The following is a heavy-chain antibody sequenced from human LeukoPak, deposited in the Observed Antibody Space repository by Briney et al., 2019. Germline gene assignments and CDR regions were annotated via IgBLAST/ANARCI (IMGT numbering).Heavy chain of an antibody. D-gene: IGHD6-13*01. Sequence: SETLSLTCTVSGGSITNYYWSWIRQPPGKGLEWIGYIYYSGSANYNPSLTSRVIISADTSKNQFSLKLRSVTAADTAVYYCARGRSSNWSGWDYFDQWGQGTLVSVSS. CDR3: ARGRSSNWSGWDYFDQ. CDR2: IYYSGSA. J-gene: IGHJ4*02. V-gene: IGHV4-59*08. CDR1: GGSITNYY.